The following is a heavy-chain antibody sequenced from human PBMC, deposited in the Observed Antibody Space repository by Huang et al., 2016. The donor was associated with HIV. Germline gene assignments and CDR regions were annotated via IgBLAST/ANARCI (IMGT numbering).Heavy chain of an antibody. D-gene: IGHD3-22*01. CDR3: ARARGYYDSSVSYYFDY. Sequence: QVQLVQSGAEVKKPGSSVKVSCKASGGTFSSYAISGVRQAPGQGREGRGGIIPILGTANYAQKFQGRVTITADESTSTAYMELSSLRSEDTAVYYCARARGYYDSSVSYYFDYWGQGTLVTVSS. J-gene: IGHJ4*02. V-gene: IGHV1-69*13. CDR1: GGTFSSYA. CDR2: IIPILGTA.